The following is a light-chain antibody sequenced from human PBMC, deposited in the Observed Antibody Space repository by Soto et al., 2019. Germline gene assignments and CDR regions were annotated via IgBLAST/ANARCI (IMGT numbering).Light chain of an antibody. CDR1: QSVSATH. CDR3: HHYGSSPLT. Sequence: IVLTQSPGSLSLSPGERATLSCRASQSVSATHLAWYQQKPGQAPRLLLYGASTRATGIPDRFSGTGSGTDFTLTITRVEPEVVAVFYCHHYGSSPLTFGGGTKLEIK. J-gene: IGKJ4*01. V-gene: IGKV3-20*01. CDR2: GAS.